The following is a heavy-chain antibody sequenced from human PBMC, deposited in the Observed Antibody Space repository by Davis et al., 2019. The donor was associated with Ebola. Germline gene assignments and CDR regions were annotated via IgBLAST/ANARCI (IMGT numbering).Heavy chain of an antibody. CDR2: ISYDGSNK. CDR1: GFTFSSYA. V-gene: IGHV3-30-3*01. CDR3: AQGSPGY. Sequence: GESLKISCAASGFTFSSYAMHWVRQAPGKGLEWVAVISYDGSNKYYADSVKGRFTISRDNSKNTLYLQMNSLRAEDTAVYYCAQGSPGYWGQGTLVTVSS. J-gene: IGHJ1*01.